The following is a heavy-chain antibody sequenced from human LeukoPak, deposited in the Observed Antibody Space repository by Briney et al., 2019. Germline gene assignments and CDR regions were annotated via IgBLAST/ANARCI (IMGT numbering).Heavy chain of an antibody. Sequence: GGSLRLSCAASGFTFSSYAMTWVRQAPGKGLEWVSSISGNGGSTYYAGSVKGRFSISRDNSKNTLYLQMDSLRAEDTAVYHCARDSGSYLQPTDYWSQGTLVTVPS. CDR2: ISGNGGST. D-gene: IGHD1-26*01. V-gene: IGHV3-23*01. CDR1: GFTFSSYA. CDR3: ARDSGSYLQPTDY. J-gene: IGHJ4*02.